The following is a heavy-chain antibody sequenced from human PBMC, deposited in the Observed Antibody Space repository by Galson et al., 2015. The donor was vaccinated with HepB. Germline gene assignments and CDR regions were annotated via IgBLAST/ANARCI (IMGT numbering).Heavy chain of an antibody. CDR1: GFTFSSYA. Sequence: SLRLSCAASGFTFSSYAMHWVRQAPGKGLEWVAVISYDGSNKYYADSVKGRFIISRDNSRNTLYLQTNSLRAEDTAVYWGYDFWSGYYSGLNSRHPWAAFDIWGQGTMVTVSS. CDR2: ISYDGSNK. V-gene: IGHV3-30*04. J-gene: IGHJ3*02. D-gene: IGHD3-3*01. CDR3: YDFWSGYYSGLNSRHPWAAFDI.